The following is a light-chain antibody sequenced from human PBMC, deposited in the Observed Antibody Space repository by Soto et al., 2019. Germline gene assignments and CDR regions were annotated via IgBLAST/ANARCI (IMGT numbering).Light chain of an antibody. CDR3: SSYTSSSTYV. Sequence: QSALTQPPSVSGSPGQSVTISCTGTSSDVGNYNRVTWYQQPPGTAPKVIIYEVSNRPSGVPDRFSGSKSGNTASLTISGLQAGDEADYYCSSYTSSSTYVFGTGTKVTVL. CDR2: EVS. CDR1: SSDVGNYNR. V-gene: IGLV2-18*02. J-gene: IGLJ1*01.